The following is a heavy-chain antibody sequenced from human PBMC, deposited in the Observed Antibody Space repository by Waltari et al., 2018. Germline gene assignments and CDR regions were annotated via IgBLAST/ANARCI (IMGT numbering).Heavy chain of an antibody. J-gene: IGHJ3*02. CDR3: AGTGIAAAAAPYAFDI. Sequence: QVQLQESGPGLVKPSETLSLTCSVSGYSISSGYYWVWIRQPPGKGLEWIGGNCPCGSPCCRPSLQSRVTLTVDTSKNPFSLKLRAVTATDTAVYYCAGTGIAAAAAPYAFDIWGQGTMVTGSS. D-gene: IGHD6-13*01. CDR2: NCPCGSP. CDR1: GYSISSGYY. V-gene: IGHV4-38-2*01.